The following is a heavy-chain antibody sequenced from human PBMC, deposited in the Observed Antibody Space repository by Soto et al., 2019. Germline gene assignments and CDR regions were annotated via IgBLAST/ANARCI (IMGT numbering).Heavy chain of an antibody. CDR3: ARDNGYYDF. CDR1: GYTSSSYS. D-gene: IGHD2-8*01. J-gene: IGHJ4*02. CDR2: ISTNSGNT. V-gene: IGHV1-18*01. Sequence: ASVKVSCKTSGYTSSSYSINWVRQAPGQGLEWMAWISTNSGNTHYAERLQGRVTVTLDKTARTAFMEMWGLTSDDTAVYFCARDNGYYDFWGQGTLVTVSS.